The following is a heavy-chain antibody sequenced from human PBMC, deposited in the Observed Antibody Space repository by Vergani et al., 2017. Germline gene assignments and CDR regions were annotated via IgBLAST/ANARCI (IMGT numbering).Heavy chain of an antibody. CDR2: IYYSGST. Sequence: QVQLQESGPGLVKPSETLSLTCTVSGGSISSYYWSWIRQPPGKGLEWIGYIYYSGSTNYNPSLKSRVTLSVATSKNQFSLKLSSVTAADTAVYYCARWAIVPAAGHYYYYYMDVWGKGTTVTVSS. V-gene: IGHV4-59*01. CDR3: ARWAIVPAAGHYYYYYMDV. D-gene: IGHD2-2*01. J-gene: IGHJ6*03. CDR1: GGSISSYY.